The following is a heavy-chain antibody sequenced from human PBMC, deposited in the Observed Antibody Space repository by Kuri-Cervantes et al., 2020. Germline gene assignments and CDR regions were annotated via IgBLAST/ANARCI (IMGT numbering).Heavy chain of an antibody. CDR1: GFTFSSYS. CDR2: IYSGGST. V-gene: IGHV3-66*01. D-gene: IGHD6-6*01. CDR3: ARVRGAARLEVFDP. Sequence: GESLKISCAASGFTFSSYSMNWVRQAPGKGLEWVSVIYSGGSTYYADSVKGRFTISRDNSKNTLYLQMNSLRAEDTAVYYCARVRGAARLEVFDPWGQGTLVTVSS. J-gene: IGHJ5*02.